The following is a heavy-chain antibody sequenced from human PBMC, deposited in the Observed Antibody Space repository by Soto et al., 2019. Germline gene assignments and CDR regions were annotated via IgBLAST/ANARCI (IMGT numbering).Heavy chain of an antibody. CDR1: VFTFSNYW. CDR2: INPDGSST. D-gene: IGHD3-22*01. CDR3: ARDSYDSSDVYYGYDY. V-gene: IGHV3-74*01. Sequence: GSLRLSCAASVFTFSNYWMHWVRQAPGKGLLWVSRINPDGSSTSYADSVKGRFTFSRDNAKNTLYLQMNNLRAEDTAVYYCARDSYDSSDVYYGYDYWGQGTLVTVYS. J-gene: IGHJ4*02.